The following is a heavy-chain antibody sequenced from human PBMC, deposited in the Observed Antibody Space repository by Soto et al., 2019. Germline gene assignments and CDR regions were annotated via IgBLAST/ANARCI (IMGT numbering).Heavy chain of an antibody. Sequence: SETLSLTCAVSGGSISSSNWWSWVRQPPGKGLEWIGKIYHSGSTNYNPSLKSRVTISVDKSNNQFSLKLSSVTAADTVVYYCARVYMVRGTIIRYFDYWGQGTLVTVSS. CDR3: ARVYMVRGTIIRYFDY. CDR1: GGSISSSNW. CDR2: IYHSGST. D-gene: IGHD3-10*01. V-gene: IGHV4-4*02. J-gene: IGHJ4*02.